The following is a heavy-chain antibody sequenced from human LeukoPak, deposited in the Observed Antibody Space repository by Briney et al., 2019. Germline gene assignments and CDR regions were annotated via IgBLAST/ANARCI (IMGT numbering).Heavy chain of an antibody. CDR3: ARFTPQGYGWGGYNRFDP. CDR1: GYSISSGYY. J-gene: IGHJ5*02. D-gene: IGHD3-16*01. CDR2: VYHSGST. V-gene: IGHV4-38-2*02. Sequence: SETLSLTCTVSGYSISSGYYWAWIRQPPGKELEWIGSVYHSGSTYYNPSLKSRVTISLDTSKNQFSLNLTSVTAADTAVYYCARFTPQGYGWGGYNRFDPWGQGTLVTVSS.